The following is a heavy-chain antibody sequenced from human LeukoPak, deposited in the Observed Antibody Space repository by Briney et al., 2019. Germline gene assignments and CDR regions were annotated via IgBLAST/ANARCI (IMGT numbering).Heavy chain of an antibody. CDR1: GGSISTYF. CDR2: IYYTGTT. CDR3: ARGREPYGDYIFAH. J-gene: IGHJ5*02. V-gene: IGHV4-59*01. D-gene: IGHD4-17*01. Sequence: SETLSLTCTVSGGSISTYFWSWIRQSPGKGLTWIGYIYYTGTTDYNPSLKSRVTMSLDTAKNQFSLNLKSVTAADTAVYYCARGREPYGDYIFAHWGQGILVTVSS.